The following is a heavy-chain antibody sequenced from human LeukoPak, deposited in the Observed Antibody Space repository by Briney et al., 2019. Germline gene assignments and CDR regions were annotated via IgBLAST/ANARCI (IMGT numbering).Heavy chain of an antibody. CDR2: VDPEDGET. J-gene: IGHJ4*02. CDR1: GYTFTDYY. CDR3: ATGGHYYGSGISLLLDY. D-gene: IGHD3-10*01. V-gene: IGHV1-69-2*01. Sequence: ASVKISCKVSGYTFTDYYMHWVQQAPGKGLEWMGLVDPEDGETIYAEEFQGRVAITADTSTDTAYMELSSLRSEDTAVYYCATGGHYYGSGISLLLDYWGQGTLVTVSS.